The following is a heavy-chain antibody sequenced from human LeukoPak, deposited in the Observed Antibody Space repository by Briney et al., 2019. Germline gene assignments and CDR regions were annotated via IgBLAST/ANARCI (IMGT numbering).Heavy chain of an antibody. CDR1: GFTFSSYW. V-gene: IGHV3-7*01. D-gene: IGHD3-22*01. CDR2: IKQDESEK. CDR3: ARDNGYFSVDY. J-gene: IGHJ4*02. Sequence: PGGSLTLSCAASGFTFSSYWMTWARQAPGKGLVWVANIKQDESEKYYGDSVRGRFTISRDNAQNSLYLQMNSLRAGDTAVYYCARDNGYFSVDYWGQGTLVPVST.